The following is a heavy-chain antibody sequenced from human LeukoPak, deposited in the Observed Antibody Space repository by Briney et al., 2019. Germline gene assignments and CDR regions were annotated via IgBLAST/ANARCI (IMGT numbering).Heavy chain of an antibody. CDR3: VRDGGVSGYDLLNY. CDR2: INQDGSEE. CDR1: GFTFSNYW. J-gene: IGHJ4*02. Sequence: GGSLRLSCAASGFTFSNYWMTWVRQAPGKGLEWVAHINQDGSEEHYMDSVKARFTISRDNAKNSLSLQMNSLRAEDTAVYYCVRDGGVSGYDLLNYWGQGTLVTVSS. V-gene: IGHV3-7*01. D-gene: IGHD5-12*01.